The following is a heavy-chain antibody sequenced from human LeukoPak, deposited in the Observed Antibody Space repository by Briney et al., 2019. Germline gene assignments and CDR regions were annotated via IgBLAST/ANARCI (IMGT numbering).Heavy chain of an antibody. CDR1: GYSISSGYY. Sequence: SETLSLNCTVSGYSISSGYYWGWIRQHPGKGLEWIGSIYHSGSTNYNPSLKSPVTISVDTSKDHFYLRLRSVTAADTAVYYCARTVMHYDFGSGYSSSPHWFDPWGQGTRVTVSS. CDR3: ARTVMHYDFGSGYSSSPHWFDP. D-gene: IGHD3-3*01. J-gene: IGHJ5*02. CDR2: IYHSGST. V-gene: IGHV4-38-2*02.